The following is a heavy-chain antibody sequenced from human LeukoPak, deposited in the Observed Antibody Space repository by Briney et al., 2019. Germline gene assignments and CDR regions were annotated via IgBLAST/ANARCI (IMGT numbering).Heavy chain of an antibody. CDR2: IFPGDSDT. V-gene: IGHV5-51*01. J-gene: IGHJ4*02. D-gene: IGHD3-9*01. CDR1: GYSFTNYW. Sequence: GESLKISCKASGYSFTNYWIGWVRQVPGKGLEWMGIIFPGDSDTNYSPSFQGQVTISADESISTAYLQWSSLKASDTAMYYCARGGGILIGYHRDYWGQGTLVTVSS. CDR3: ARGGGILIGYHRDY.